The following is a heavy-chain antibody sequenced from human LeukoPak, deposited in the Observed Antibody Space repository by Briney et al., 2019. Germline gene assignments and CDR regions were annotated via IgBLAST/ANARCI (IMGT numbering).Heavy chain of an antibody. Sequence: SETLSLTCAVSNASFSGYYWSWIRQPPGKGLEWIGETNHIGNTNYNPSLKNRVTISVDTSKNQFSLKLNSVTAADTAVYYCAARGEYSGSGTRWGQGTLVTVSS. CDR1: NASFSGYY. V-gene: IGHV4-34*01. J-gene: IGHJ4*02. CDR2: TNHIGNT. CDR3: AARGEYSGSGTR. D-gene: IGHD3-10*01.